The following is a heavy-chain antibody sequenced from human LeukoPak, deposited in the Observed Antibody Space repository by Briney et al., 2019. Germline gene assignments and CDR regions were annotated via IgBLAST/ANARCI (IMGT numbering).Heavy chain of an antibody. CDR3: ARDFTMPPGG. CDR2: ITNNDNTI. CDR1: GFTFSDYY. Sequence: GGSLRLSCAASGFTFSDYYMSWIRKAPGKGLEWVSYITNNDNTIYYADSVKGRFTISRDNAKNSLYLQMNSLRAEDTAVYYCARDFTMPPGGWGQGTLVTVSS. J-gene: IGHJ4*02. V-gene: IGHV3-11*04. D-gene: IGHD3-10*01.